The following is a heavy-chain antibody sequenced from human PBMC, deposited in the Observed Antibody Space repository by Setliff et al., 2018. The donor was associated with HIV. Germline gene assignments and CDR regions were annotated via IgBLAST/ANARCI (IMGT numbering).Heavy chain of an antibody. CDR3: TRHSTDPWSLLDY. CDR2: IRSKGYGSAT. D-gene: IGHD1-1*01. CDR1: GFTFSGSA. Sequence: GGSLRLSCAASGFTFSGSAMHWVRQASGKGLEWVGRIRSKGYGSATAYAASVKGRFAISGDDSKNTADLQMDSLKTEDTAVYYCTRHSTDPWSLLDYWGEGTLVTVSS. J-gene: IGHJ4*02. V-gene: IGHV3-73*01.